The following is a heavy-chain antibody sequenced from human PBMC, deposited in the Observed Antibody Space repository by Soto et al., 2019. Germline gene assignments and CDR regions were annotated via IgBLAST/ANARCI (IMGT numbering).Heavy chain of an antibody. D-gene: IGHD4-4*01. V-gene: IGHV4-59*08. CDR3: ARHLQTVDYYYYMDV. CDR1: GGSISSYY. Sequence: PSETLSLTCTVSGGSISSYYWSWIRQPPGKGLEWIGYIYYSGSTNYNPSLKSRVTISVDTSKNQFSLKLSSVTAADTAVYYCARHLQTVDYYYYMDVWGKGTTVTFSS. CDR2: IYYSGST. J-gene: IGHJ6*03.